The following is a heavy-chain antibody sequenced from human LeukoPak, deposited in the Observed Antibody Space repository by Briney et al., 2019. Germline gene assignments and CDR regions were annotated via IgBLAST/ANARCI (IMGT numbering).Heavy chain of an antibody. D-gene: IGHD7-27*01. V-gene: IGHV1-69*13. CDR1: GGTFSSYP. CDR2: IIPLFGTS. CDR3: TRDSWAQIDYYYYMDV. Sequence: SVKVSCKASGGTFSSYPVSWVRQAPGQGLEWMGRIIPLFGTSNYAQKFEGRVTISADEPAGIAFMELTSLRSEDTAIYYCTRDSWAQIDYYYYMDVWGKGTTVIVSS. J-gene: IGHJ6*03.